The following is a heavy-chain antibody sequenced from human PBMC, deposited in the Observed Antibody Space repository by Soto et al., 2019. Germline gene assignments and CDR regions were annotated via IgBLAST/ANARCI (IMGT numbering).Heavy chain of an antibody. V-gene: IGHV1-69*06. Sequence: GASVKVSCKASGGTFSSYAISWVRQAPGQGLEWMGGIIPIFGTANYAQKFQGRVTITADKSTSTAYMELSSLRSEDTAVYYCARPSGYYYDSSGYYSDPYYYYYGMDVWGRGTTVTVSS. CDR3: ARPSGYYYDSSGYYSDPYYYYYGMDV. CDR1: GGTFSSYA. J-gene: IGHJ6*02. D-gene: IGHD3-22*01. CDR2: IIPIFGTA.